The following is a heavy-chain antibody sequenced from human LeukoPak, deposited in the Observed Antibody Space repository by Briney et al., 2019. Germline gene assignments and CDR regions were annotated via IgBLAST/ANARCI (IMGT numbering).Heavy chain of an antibody. CDR3: ARGAVAAPVDY. CDR2: INHSGST. V-gene: IGHV4-34*01. D-gene: IGHD2-15*01. Sequence: PSETLSLTCAVYGGSFSGYYWSWIRQPPGKGLEWIGEINHSGSTNYNPSLKSRVTISVDTSKNQFSLKLSSVNAADTAVYYCARGAVAAPVDYWGQGTLVTVSS. CDR1: GGSFSGYY. J-gene: IGHJ4*02.